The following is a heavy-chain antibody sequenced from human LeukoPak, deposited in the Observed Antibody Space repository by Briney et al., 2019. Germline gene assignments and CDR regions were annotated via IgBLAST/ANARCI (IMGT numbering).Heavy chain of an antibody. V-gene: IGHV3-7*01. J-gene: IGHJ4*02. D-gene: IGHD1-1*01. Sequence: GGSLRLSCATSGFIFSSYWMSWVRQAPGKGLEWVANIKQDGSEKYYLDSVKGRFTISRDNAKNSLYLQMNSLRAEDTAVYYCARDVYNMGDYWGQGTLVTVSS. CDR3: ARDVYNMGDY. CDR2: IKQDGSEK. CDR1: GFIFSSYW.